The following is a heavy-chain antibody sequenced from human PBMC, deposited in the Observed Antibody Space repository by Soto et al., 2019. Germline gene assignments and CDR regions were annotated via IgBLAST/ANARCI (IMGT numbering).Heavy chain of an antibody. CDR2: ISSSSSYI. CDR1: GFTFSSYS. CDR3: ARAGGDYSNYLYYYYMDV. Sequence: GGSLRLSCAASGFTFSSYSMNWVRQAPGKGLEWVSSISSSSSYIYYADSVKGRFTISRDNAKNSLYLQMNSLRAEDTAVYYCARAGGDYSNYLYYYYMDVWGKGTTVTVSS. D-gene: IGHD4-4*01. J-gene: IGHJ6*03. V-gene: IGHV3-21*01.